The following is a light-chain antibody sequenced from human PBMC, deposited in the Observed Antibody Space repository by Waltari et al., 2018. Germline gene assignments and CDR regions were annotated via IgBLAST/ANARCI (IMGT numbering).Light chain of an antibody. CDR2: YDS. CDR1: NIGRKT. V-gene: IGLV3-21*04. CDR3: QVWDSSTDHVV. J-gene: IGLJ3*02. Sequence: SYVLTQPPSVSVAPGKTAILSCAGDNIGRKTVHWYQQKPGQAPVLVIYYDSDRPSGIPERFSCSNSANMATLTIIRGEAGDEADYWCQVWDSSTDHVVFGGGTKLTVL.